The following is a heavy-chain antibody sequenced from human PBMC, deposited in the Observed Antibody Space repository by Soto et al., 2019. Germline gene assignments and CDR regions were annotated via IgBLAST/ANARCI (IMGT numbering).Heavy chain of an antibody. V-gene: IGHV4-34*01. D-gene: IGHD5-18*01. CDR2: INHSGST. Sequence: PSETLSLTCAVYGGSFSGYYWSWIRQPPGKGLEWIGEINHSGSTNYNPSLKSRVTISVDTSKNQFSLKLSSVTAADTAVYYCARGRIQLWLRSWNYYYGMDVWGQGTMVTVSS. J-gene: IGHJ6*02. CDR1: GGSFSGYY. CDR3: ARGRIQLWLRSWNYYYGMDV.